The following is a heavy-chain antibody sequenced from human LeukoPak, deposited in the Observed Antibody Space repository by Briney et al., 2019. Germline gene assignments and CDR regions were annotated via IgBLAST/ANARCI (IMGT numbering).Heavy chain of an antibody. CDR3: ASLWFGELYYYYMDV. D-gene: IGHD3-10*01. V-gene: IGHV3-7*01. CDR2: IKQDGSEK. Sequence: PGGYLRLSCAASGFTFSSHRMSWVRQAPGKGLEWVANIKQDGSEKYYVDSVKGRFTISRDNAKNSLYLQMNSLRAEDTAVYYCASLWFGELYYYYMDVWGKGTTVTVSS. CDR1: GFTFSSHR. J-gene: IGHJ6*03.